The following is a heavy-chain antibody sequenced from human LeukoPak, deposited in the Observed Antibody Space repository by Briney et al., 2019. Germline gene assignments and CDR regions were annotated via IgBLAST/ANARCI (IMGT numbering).Heavy chain of an antibody. Sequence: SETLSLACTVSGGSISSYYWSWIRQPPGKGLEWIGYIYYSGSTNYNPSLKCRDTISVDTSKNQFSLKLSSVTAADTAVYYCARGVSYYDSSGYYNEYFQHWGQGTLVTVSS. V-gene: IGHV4-59*08. CDR1: GGSISSYY. J-gene: IGHJ1*01. CDR2: IYYSGST. D-gene: IGHD3-22*01. CDR3: ARGVSYYDSSGYYNEYFQH.